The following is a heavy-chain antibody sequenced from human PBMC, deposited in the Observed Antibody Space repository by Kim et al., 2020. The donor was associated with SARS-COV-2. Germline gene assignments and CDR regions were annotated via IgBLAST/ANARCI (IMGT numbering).Heavy chain of an antibody. CDR3: ASLRAGYSSGWYAVDY. Sequence: SETLSLTCTVSGGSISSSSYYWGWIRQPPGKGLEWIGSIYYSGSTYYNPSLKSRVTISVDTSKNQFSLKLSSVTAADTAVYYCASLRAGYSSGWYAVDYWGQGTLVTVSS. V-gene: IGHV4-39*01. CDR2: IYYSGST. D-gene: IGHD6-19*01. J-gene: IGHJ4*02. CDR1: GGSISSSSYY.